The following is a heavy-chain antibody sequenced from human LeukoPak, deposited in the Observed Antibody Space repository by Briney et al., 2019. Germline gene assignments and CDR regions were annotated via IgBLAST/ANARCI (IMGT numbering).Heavy chain of an antibody. CDR3: ARVGGGPTYYYYYMDV. Sequence: SETLSLTCTVSGGSISSYYWSWIGQPPGKGLEWFGYINYSGSTNYNPSLKSRVTISIDTSKNQFSLKLSSVTAADTAVYYCARVGGGPTYYYYYMDVWGKGTTVTVSS. CDR2: INYSGST. V-gene: IGHV4-59*01. CDR1: GGSISSYY. J-gene: IGHJ6*03. D-gene: IGHD3-16*01.